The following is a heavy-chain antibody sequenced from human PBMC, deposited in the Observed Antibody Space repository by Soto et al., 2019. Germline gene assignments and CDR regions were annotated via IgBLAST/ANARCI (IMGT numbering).Heavy chain of an antibody. D-gene: IGHD1-1*01. V-gene: IGHV4-59*01. CDR1: GGSISSYY. J-gene: IGHJ6*02. CDR2: IYYSGST. CDR3: ARDSTGMPPNYYYYGMDV. Sequence: SETLSLTCTVAGGSISSYYWSWIRQPPGKGLEWIGYIYYSGSTNYNPSLKSRVPISVDTSKNQFSLKLSSVPAADTAVYYCARDSTGMPPNYYYYGMDVWGQGTKVTVSS.